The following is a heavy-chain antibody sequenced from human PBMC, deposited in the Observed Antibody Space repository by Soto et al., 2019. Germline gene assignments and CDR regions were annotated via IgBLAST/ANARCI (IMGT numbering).Heavy chain of an antibody. CDR1: GGSISSGGYS. CDR3: ARGAPVVNDY. J-gene: IGHJ4*02. D-gene: IGHD3-22*01. V-gene: IGHV4-30-2*01. CDR2: IYHSGST. Sequence: SESLSLTCAVSGGSISSGGYSWSWIRQPPGKGLEWIGYIYHSGSTYYNPSLKSRVTISVDRSKNQFSLKLSSVTAADTAVYYCARGAPVVNDYWGQGTLVTVSS.